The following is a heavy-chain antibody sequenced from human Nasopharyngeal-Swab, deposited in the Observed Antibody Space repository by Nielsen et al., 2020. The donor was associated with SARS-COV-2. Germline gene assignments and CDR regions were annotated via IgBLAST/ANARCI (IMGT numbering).Heavy chain of an antibody. Sequence: SETLSLTCAVYGGSFSGYYWSWIRQPPGKGLEWIGEINHSGSTNYNPSLRSRVTLSIDTSKNQFSLKLTSVTAADTAVYYCARDQGFLEWLNWGQGTLVTVPS. CDR3: ARDQGFLEWLN. CDR2: INHSGST. D-gene: IGHD3-3*01. J-gene: IGHJ4*02. V-gene: IGHV4-34*01. CDR1: GGSFSGYY.